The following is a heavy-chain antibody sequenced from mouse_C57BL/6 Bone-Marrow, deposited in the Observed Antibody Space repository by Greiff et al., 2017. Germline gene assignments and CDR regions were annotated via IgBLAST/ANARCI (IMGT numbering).Heavy chain of an antibody. CDR1: GYSITSGYY. CDR2: ISYDGSN. Sequence: ESGPGLVKPSQSLSLTCSVTGYSITSGYYWNWIRQFPGNKLEWMGYISYDGSNNYNPSLKNRIPITRDTSKNQFFLKLKSVTTEDTATYYCAREGRLGFLAYWGQGTLVTVSA. V-gene: IGHV3-6*01. CDR3: AREGRLGFLAY. J-gene: IGHJ3*01. D-gene: IGHD3-1*01.